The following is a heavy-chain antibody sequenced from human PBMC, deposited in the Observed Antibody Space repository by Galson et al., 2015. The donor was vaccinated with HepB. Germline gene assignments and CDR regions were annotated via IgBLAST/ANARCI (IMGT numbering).Heavy chain of an antibody. D-gene: IGHD2-21*01. J-gene: IGHJ3*02. CDR2: TYYRPKWYN. V-gene: IGHV6-1*01. CDR1: GDSVSSNSAA. CDR3: ARDPGDWAGPAFDI. Sequence: CAISGDSVSSNSAAWNWIRQSPSRGLEWLGRTYYRPKWYNDYAVSVKSRITINPDTSKNQFSLQLNSVTPEDTAVYYCARDPGDWAGPAFDIWGQGTMVTVSS.